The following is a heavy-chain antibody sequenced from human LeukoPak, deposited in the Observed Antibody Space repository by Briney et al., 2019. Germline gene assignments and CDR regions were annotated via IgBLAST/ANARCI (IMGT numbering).Heavy chain of an antibody. Sequence: GGSLRLSCAASGFTFSNSGMTWVRQAPGKGPEWVSGISNRGGKTYYADSVKGRFTISRDNSKNTLYLQMNSLRAEDTAVYYCARDPGRLWLRGDYWGQGTLVTVSS. V-gene: IGHV3-23*01. CDR3: ARDPGRLWLRGDY. CDR1: GFTFSNSG. CDR2: ISNRGGKT. J-gene: IGHJ4*02. D-gene: IGHD5-18*01.